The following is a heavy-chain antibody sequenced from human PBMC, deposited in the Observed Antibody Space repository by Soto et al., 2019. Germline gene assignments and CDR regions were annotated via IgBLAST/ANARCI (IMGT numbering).Heavy chain of an antibody. J-gene: IGHJ1*01. CDR3: AKDDSGSNIIYFQH. Sequence: QVQLVESGGGVVQPGRSLRLSCAASGFTFSSYGMHWVRQAPGKGLEWVAVISYDGSNKYYADSVKGRFTISRDNSKNTLYLQMNSLRAEDTAVYYCAKDDSGSNIIYFQHWGQGTLVTVSS. CDR2: ISYDGSNK. D-gene: IGHD1-26*01. CDR1: GFTFSSYG. V-gene: IGHV3-30*18.